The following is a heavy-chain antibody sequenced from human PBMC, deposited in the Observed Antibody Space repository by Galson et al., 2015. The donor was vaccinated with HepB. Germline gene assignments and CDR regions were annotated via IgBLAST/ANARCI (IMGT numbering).Heavy chain of an antibody. V-gene: IGHV3-66*01. CDR3: ARGIKYYDILIH. Sequence: SLRLSCAASGFTVSSNYMSWVRQAPGKGLEWVSVIYSGGSTYYADSVKGRFTISRDNSKNTLYLQMNSLRAEDTAVYYCARGIKYYDILIHWGQGTLVTVSS. CDR1: GFTVSSNY. J-gene: IGHJ4*02. CDR2: IYSGGST. D-gene: IGHD3-9*01.